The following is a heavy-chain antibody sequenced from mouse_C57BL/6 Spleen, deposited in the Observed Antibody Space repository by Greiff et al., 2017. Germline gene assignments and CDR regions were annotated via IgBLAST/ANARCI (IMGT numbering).Heavy chain of an antibody. Sequence: EVQLQQSGPELVKPGASVKMSCKASGYTFTDYNMHWVKQSHGKSLEWIGYINPNNGGTSYNQKFKGKATLTVNKSSSTAYMELRSLTSEDSAVYYCGGPSYYGSSYPFAYWGQGTLVTVSA. CDR3: GGPSYYGSSYPFAY. CDR1: GYTFTDYN. CDR2: INPNNGGT. D-gene: IGHD1-1*01. V-gene: IGHV1-22*01. J-gene: IGHJ3*01.